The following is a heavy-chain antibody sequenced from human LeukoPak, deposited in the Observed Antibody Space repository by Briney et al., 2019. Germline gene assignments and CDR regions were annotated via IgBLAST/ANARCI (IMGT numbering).Heavy chain of an antibody. CDR1: GFTFSNYW. CDR2: IKQDGTEK. Sequence: GGSLRLSCAASGFTFSNYWMSWVRQAPGKGLEWVATIKQDGTEKYSVDSVKGRFTIARDNAKSTLFLQMNSLRAEDTAVYYCARGQGVGATTFWFDPWGQRTLVTLSS. CDR3: ARGQGVGATTFWFDP. J-gene: IGHJ5*02. D-gene: IGHD1-26*01. V-gene: IGHV3-7*01.